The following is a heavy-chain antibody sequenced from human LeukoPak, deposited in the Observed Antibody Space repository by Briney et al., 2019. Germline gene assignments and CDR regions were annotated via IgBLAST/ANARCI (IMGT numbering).Heavy chain of an antibody. CDR2: ISGSGGST. CDR1: GFTFSSYA. D-gene: IGHD3-3*01. Sequence: AGGSLRLSCAASGFTFSSYAMSWVRQAPGKGLEWVSAISGSGGSTYYADSVKGRFTISRDNSKNTLYLQMNSLRAEDTAVYYCAKLTIFGVVIIGEIDYWGQGTLVTVSS. J-gene: IGHJ4*02. CDR3: AKLTIFGVVIIGEIDY. V-gene: IGHV3-23*01.